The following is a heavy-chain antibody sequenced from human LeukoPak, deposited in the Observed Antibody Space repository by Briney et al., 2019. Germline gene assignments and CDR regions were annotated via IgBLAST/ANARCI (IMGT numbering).Heavy chain of an antibody. CDR3: ARPLPSGYDFVGAFDI. D-gene: IGHD5-12*01. Sequence: SVKVSCKASGGTFSSYSISWVRLAPGQGREWMGGIIPIFGTANYAQKFQGRVTITADESTSTAYMELSSLRSEDTAVYYCARPLPSGYDFVGAFDIWGQGTMVTVSS. CDR2: IIPIFGTA. J-gene: IGHJ3*02. CDR1: GGTFSSYS. V-gene: IGHV1-69*13.